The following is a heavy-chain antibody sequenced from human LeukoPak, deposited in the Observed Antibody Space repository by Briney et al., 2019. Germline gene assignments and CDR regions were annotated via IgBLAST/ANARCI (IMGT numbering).Heavy chain of an antibody. J-gene: IGHJ5*02. V-gene: IGHV4-39*07. Sequence: SETLSLTCTVSGGSISSSSYYWGWIRQPPGKGLEWIGSIYYSGSTYYNPSLKSRVTISVDTSKNQFSLKLSSVTAADTAVYYCARWVPQQLVSEYWFDPWGQGTLVTVSS. CDR2: IYYSGST. CDR3: ARWVPQQLVSEYWFDP. D-gene: IGHD6-13*01. CDR1: GGSISSSSYY.